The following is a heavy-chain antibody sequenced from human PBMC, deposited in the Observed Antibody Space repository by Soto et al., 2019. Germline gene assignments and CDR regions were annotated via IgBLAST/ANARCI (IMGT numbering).Heavy chain of an antibody. V-gene: IGHV3-11*01. CDR2: ISSSGSTI. D-gene: IGHD2-15*01. Sequence: GGSLRLSCAASGFTFDDYAMHWVRQAPGKGLEWVSYISSSGSTIYYADSVKGRFTISRDNAKNSLYLQMNSLRAEDTAVYYCASEDCSGGSCFFRYGMDVWGQGTTVTVSS. CDR1: GFTFDDYA. CDR3: ASEDCSGGSCFFRYGMDV. J-gene: IGHJ6*02.